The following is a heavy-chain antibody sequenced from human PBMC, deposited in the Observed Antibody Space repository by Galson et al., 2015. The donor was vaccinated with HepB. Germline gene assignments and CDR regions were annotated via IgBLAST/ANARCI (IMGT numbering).Heavy chain of an antibody. Sequence: TLSLTCAVSGGSISSGAYSWSWIRQPPGKGLEWIGFIYHSGGTYYNPSLKSRVTISVDRSKNQFSLKLSSVTAADTAVYYCARGSTVRTLLYFDYWGQGTLVPVSS. CDR2: IYHSGGT. CDR3: ARGSTVRTLLYFDY. V-gene: IGHV4-30-2*01. CDR1: GGSISSGAYS. D-gene: IGHD4-23*01. J-gene: IGHJ4*02.